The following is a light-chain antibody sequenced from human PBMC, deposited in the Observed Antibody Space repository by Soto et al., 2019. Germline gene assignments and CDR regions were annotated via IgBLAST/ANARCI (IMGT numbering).Light chain of an antibody. CDR3: AAWDDSLNGRYV. V-gene: IGLV1-44*01. J-gene: IGLJ1*01. Sequence: QSVLTQPPSASGTPGQRVTISCSGSSSNIGRNTVNWYQQLPGTAPKLLIYSNNQRPSGVPDRFSGSKSGTSASLAISGLQSEDEADYYCAAWDDSLNGRYVFGTGTKVTVL. CDR2: SNN. CDR1: SSNIGRNT.